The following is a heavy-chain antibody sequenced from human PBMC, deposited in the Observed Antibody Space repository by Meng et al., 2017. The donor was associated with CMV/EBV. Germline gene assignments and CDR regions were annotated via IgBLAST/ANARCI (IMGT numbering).Heavy chain of an antibody. J-gene: IGHJ4*02. Sequence: VQRQMSGPVLVHPVHTLPLILTGSRCSISGGDYYWSWIRQPPGKGLEWIGYIYYSGSTYYNPSLKSRVTISVDTSKNQFSLKLSSVTAADTAVYYCARVTSRVAGAFDYWGQGTLVTVSS. V-gene: IGHV4-30-4*08. CDR2: IYYSGST. CDR3: ARVTSRVAGAFDY. CDR1: RCSISGGDYY. D-gene: IGHD1-14*01.